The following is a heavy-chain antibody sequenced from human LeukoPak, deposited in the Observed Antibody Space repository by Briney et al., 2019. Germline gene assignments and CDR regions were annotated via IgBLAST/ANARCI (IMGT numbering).Heavy chain of an antibody. CDR1: GGTFSSYA. CDR2: IIPIFGTA. CDR3: ARSRQWRVPNDAFDI. Sequence: EASVKVSCKASGGTFSSYAISWVRQAPGQGLEWTGGIIPIFGTANYAQKFQGRVTITTDESTSTAYMELSSLRSEDTAVYYCARSRQWRVPNDAFDIWGQGTMVTVSS. J-gene: IGHJ3*02. V-gene: IGHV1-69*05. D-gene: IGHD6-19*01.